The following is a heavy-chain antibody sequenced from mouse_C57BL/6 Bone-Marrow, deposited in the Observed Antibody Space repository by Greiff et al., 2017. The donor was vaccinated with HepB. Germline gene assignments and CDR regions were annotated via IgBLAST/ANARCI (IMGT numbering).Heavy chain of an antibody. CDR3: ARRKGTGTFAY. CDR1: GYSITSGYY. CDR2: ISYDGSN. J-gene: IGHJ3*01. D-gene: IGHD4-1*01. Sequence: EVKLQESGPGLVKPSQSLSLTCSVTGYSITSGYYWNWIRQFPGNKLEWMGYISYDGSNNYNPSLKNRISITRDTSKNQFFLKLNSVTTEDTATYYCARRKGTGTFAYWGQGTLVTVSA. V-gene: IGHV3-6*01.